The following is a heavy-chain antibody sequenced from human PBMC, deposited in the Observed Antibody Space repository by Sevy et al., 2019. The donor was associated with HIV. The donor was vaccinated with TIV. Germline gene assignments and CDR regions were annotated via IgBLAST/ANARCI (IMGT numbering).Heavy chain of an antibody. CDR3: VKGVYDFWSGRSDILDI. Sequence: GGSLRLSCAASGFIFNTHAMIWDRQAPGKGLDWVSGISGSGGSTYYAYSVKRRFTVSRDNSNNTLCLHMNSLRAEDTALYYCVKGVYDFWSGRSDILDIWGPGTTVTVSS. V-gene: IGHV3-23*01. CDR2: ISGSGGST. D-gene: IGHD3-3*01. J-gene: IGHJ3*02. CDR1: GFIFNTHA.